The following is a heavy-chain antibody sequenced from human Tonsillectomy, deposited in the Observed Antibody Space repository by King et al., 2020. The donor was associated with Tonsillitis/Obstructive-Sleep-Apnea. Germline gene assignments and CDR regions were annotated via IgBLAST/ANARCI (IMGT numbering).Heavy chain of an antibody. D-gene: IGHD3-9*01. CDR2: IYYSGST. CDR3: ASPPSTETGNDAFDI. V-gene: IGHV4-61*01. CDR1: GGSVSSGSYY. Sequence: VQLQESGPGLVKPSETLSLTCTVSGGSVSSGSYYWSWIRQPPGKGLEWIGYIYYSGSTNYNPSLKSRVTISVDTSKNQFSLKLSSVTAADTAVYYCASPPSTETGNDAFDIWGQGTMVTVSS. J-gene: IGHJ3*02.